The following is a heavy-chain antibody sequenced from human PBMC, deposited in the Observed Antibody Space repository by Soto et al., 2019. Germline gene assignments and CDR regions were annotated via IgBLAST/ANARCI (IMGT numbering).Heavy chain of an antibody. CDR2: ISSDGSKK. CDR3: ARDEYFDPSGPPYDY. Sequence: PGGSLRLSCAASGFTFSSYAMHWVRQAPGKGLEWVAVISSDGSKKYYADSVKGRFTISRDNSENTLFLQMNSLRAEDTAVYYCARDEYFDPSGPPYDYWGQGSLVTVSS. D-gene: IGHD3-9*01. CDR1: GFTFSSYA. V-gene: IGHV3-30-3*01. J-gene: IGHJ4*02.